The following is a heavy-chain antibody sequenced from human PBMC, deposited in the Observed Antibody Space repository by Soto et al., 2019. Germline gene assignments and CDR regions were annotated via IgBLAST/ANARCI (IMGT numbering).Heavy chain of an antibody. D-gene: IGHD3-10*01. V-gene: IGHV3-23*01. CDR2: ISGSGGST. Sequence: GGSLRLSCAASGFTFSSYAMSWVRQAPGKGLEWVSAISGSGGSTYYADSVKGRFTISRDNSKNTLYLQMNSLRAEDTAVYYCAKDVSLVMVRGVIAFDYWGQGTLVTSPQ. CDR3: AKDVSLVMVRGVIAFDY. CDR1: GFTFSSYA. J-gene: IGHJ4*02.